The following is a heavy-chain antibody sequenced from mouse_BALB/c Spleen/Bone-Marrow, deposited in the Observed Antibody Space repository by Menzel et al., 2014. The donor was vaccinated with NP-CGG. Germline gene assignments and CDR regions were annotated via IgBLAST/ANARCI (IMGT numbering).Heavy chain of an antibody. CDR1: GYAFSAYW. Sequence: SGAELVRPGSSVKISCKASGYAFSAYWMNWVKQRPGQGPEWIGQIYPGDGDTNYNGKFKGKATLTADKSSSTAYMQLSSLTSEDSAVYFCTRSTATFDYWGQGTTLTVSS. J-gene: IGHJ2*01. V-gene: IGHV1-80*01. CDR3: TRSTATFDY. D-gene: IGHD1-2*01. CDR2: IYPGDGDT.